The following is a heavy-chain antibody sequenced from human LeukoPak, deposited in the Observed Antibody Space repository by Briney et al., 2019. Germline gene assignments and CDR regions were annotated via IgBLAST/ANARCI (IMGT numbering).Heavy chain of an antibody. CDR2: IYYSGST. V-gene: IGHV4-59*01. CDR1: GGSISSYY. D-gene: IGHD5-24*01. Sequence: SETLSLTCTVSGGSISSYYWSWIRQPPGKGLEWIGYIYYSGSTNYNPSLKSRVTISVDTSKNQSSLKLSSVTAADTAVYYCARERRDGYNRAVDYWGQGTLVTVSS. J-gene: IGHJ4*02. CDR3: ARERRDGYNRAVDY.